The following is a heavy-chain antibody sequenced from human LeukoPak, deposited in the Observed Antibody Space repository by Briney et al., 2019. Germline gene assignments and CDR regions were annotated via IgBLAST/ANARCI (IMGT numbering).Heavy chain of an antibody. J-gene: IGHJ4*02. Sequence: AGGSLRLSCTASGFTFSGYAMSWVRQAPGKGLEWVSAISGSGGSTYYTDSVKGRFTISRDSSQNTLFLQMNSLRADDTAVYYCAREYRGEYYFAYWGQGTLVTVSS. CDR1: GFTFSGYA. CDR2: ISGSGGST. D-gene: IGHD3-10*01. CDR3: AREYRGEYYFAY. V-gene: IGHV3-23*01.